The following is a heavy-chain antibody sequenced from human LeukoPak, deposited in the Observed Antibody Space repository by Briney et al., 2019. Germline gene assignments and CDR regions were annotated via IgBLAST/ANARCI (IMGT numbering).Heavy chain of an antibody. CDR1: GGSISSYY. V-gene: IGHV4-59*08. J-gene: IGHJ4*02. D-gene: IGHD6-13*01. Sequence: SETLSLTCTVSGGSISSYYWSWIRQPPGKGLEWIGYIYYSGSTNYNPSLKSRVTISVDTSKNQFSLKLSSVTATDSAVYYCASSNWLRDANFDSWGQGTLVTVSS. CDR3: ASSNWLRDANFDS. CDR2: IYYSGST.